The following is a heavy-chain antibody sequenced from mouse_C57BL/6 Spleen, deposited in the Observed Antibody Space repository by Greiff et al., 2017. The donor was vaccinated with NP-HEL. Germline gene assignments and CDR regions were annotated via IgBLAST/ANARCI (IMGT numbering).Heavy chain of an antibody. V-gene: IGHV1-78*01. J-gene: IGHJ1*03. CDR2: IYPRDGST. D-gene: IGHD1-1*01. Sequence: VKLVESDAELVKPGASVKISCKVSGYTFTDHTIHWMKQRPEQGLEWIGYIYPRDGSTKYNEKFKGKATLTADKSSSTAYMQLNSLTSEDSAVYFCARTRYYGSSDWYFDVWGTGTTVTVSS. CDR1: GYTFTDHT. CDR3: ARTRYYGSSDWYFDV.